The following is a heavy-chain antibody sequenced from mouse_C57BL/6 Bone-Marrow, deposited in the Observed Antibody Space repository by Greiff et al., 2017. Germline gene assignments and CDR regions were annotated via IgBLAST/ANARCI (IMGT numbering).Heavy chain of an antibody. V-gene: IGHV1-55*01. Sequence: QVQLKQSGAELVKPGASVKMSCKASGYTFTSYWITWVKQRPGQGLEWIGDIYPGSGSTNYNEKFKSKATMTVDTSSSTAYMQLSSLTSEDTAVYYCARSFWAWFAYWGQGTLVTVSA. CDR1: GYTFTSYW. J-gene: IGHJ3*01. CDR2: IYPGSGST. CDR3: ARSFWAWFAY.